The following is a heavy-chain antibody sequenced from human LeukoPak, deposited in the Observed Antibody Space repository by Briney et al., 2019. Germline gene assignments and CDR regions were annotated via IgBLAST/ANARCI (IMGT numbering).Heavy chain of an antibody. J-gene: IGHJ3*02. V-gene: IGHV3-11*01. CDR3: ARLSHYAFDM. CDR2: ITDSGNEI. Sequence: GESLRLSCAPSGFIFSDYCMSWVRQAPGKGPEWVSYITDSGNEIYYADSVKGRFTISRDNAKNSLFLQMNSLRAEDTAVYYCARLSHYAFDMWGQGAVVTVSS. CDR1: GFIFSDYC.